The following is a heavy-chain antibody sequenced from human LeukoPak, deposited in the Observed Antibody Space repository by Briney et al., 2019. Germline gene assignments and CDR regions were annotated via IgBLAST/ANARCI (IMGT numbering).Heavy chain of an antibody. V-gene: IGHV4-34*01. Sequence: PSETLSLTCAVYGGSFSGYYWSWIRQPPGKGLEWIGEINHSGSTNYNPSLKSRVTISVDTSKNQFSLKLSSVTAADTAVYYCARAPRRYGGNSRYFDYWGQGTLVTVSS. CDR2: INHSGST. CDR3: ARAPRRYGGNSRYFDY. D-gene: IGHD4-23*01. CDR1: GGSFSGYY. J-gene: IGHJ4*02.